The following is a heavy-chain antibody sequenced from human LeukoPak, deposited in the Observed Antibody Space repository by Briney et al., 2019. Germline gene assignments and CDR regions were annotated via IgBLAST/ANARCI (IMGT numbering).Heavy chain of an antibody. V-gene: IGHV3-7*01. D-gene: IGHD5-18*01. Sequence: GGSLRLSCAASGFTFSSNGMNWVRQAPGKGLEWVANIKHDGNEKYYVDSVVGRLTISRDNAKNSLFLQMNNVRVEDMAVYYCVKGGWIHILDSWGQGTLVTVSS. CDR3: VKGGWIHILDS. CDR1: GFTFSSNG. J-gene: IGHJ4*02. CDR2: IKHDGNEK.